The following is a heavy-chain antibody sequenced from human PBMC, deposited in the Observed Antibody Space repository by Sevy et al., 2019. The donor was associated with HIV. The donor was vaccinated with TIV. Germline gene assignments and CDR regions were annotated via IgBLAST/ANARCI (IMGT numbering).Heavy chain of an antibody. Sequence: GGSLRLSCAASGFTFSSYGMNWVRQAPGKGLEWVSGISGTGGSTYYADSVKGRYTISRDNSKNTFYLQMSSLRAEDPAVYFCARDFRMSGAVIVGDYWGQGTLVTVSS. CDR1: GFTFSSYG. CDR2: ISGTGGST. D-gene: IGHD3-16*02. CDR3: ARDFRMSGAVIVGDY. J-gene: IGHJ4*02. V-gene: IGHV3-23*01.